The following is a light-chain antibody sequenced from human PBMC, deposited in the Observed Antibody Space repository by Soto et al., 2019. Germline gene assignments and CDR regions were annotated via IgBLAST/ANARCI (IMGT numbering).Light chain of an antibody. J-gene: IGKJ3*01. CDR3: QQRSNWLLFT. CDR2: DAS. V-gene: IGKV3-11*01. Sequence: EIVLTQSPATLSLSPGERATLSCRASQSVSSYLAWYQQKPGQAPRLLIYDASNRATGIPARFSGSGSGTDFTLTISSLEPEDFAVYYCQQRSNWLLFTFSPGTKVDIK. CDR1: QSVSSY.